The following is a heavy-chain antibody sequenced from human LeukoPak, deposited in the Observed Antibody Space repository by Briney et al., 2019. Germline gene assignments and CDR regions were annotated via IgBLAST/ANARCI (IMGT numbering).Heavy chain of an antibody. V-gene: IGHV3-74*01. CDR1: GFTVSTYW. CDR2: LSSDGRST. Sequence: GGSLRLSCEVSGFTVSTYWMHWVRQGPGKGLEWVARLSSDGRSTNYADFVKGRATISRDNAKNTLFLEMRGLRADDTAVYYCARSYNYRFDYWGQGTLVVVSS. D-gene: IGHD3-22*01. J-gene: IGHJ4*02. CDR3: ARSYNYRFDY.